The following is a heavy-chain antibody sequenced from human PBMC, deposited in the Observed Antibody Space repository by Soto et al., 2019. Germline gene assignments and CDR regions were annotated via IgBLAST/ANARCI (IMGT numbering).Heavy chain of an antibody. CDR3: ARADCSSTTCSLGFDP. CDR2: INTGNGNT. CDR1: GYRFTSYT. J-gene: IGHJ5*02. V-gene: IGHV1-3*04. D-gene: IGHD2-2*01. Sequence: ASVKVSCKASGYRFTSYTMHWVRQAPGQRLEWMGWINTGNGNTEYSQRFQGRDTITRDTTASTAYMELSSLRSEDTAVYYCARADCSSTTCSLGFDPWGQGTLVTVSS.